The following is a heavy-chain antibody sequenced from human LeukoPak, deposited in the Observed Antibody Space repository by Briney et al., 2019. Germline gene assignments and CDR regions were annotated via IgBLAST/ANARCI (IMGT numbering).Heavy chain of an antibody. CDR3: ATEGGITPGG. Sequence: GGSLRLSCAASGFTFSSYGMHWVRQAPGKGLEWVSAIVGSGGKSYYADSVKGRFTISRDNSKNTLYLQMNSLRAEDTAVYYCATEGGITPGGWGQGTLVTVSS. D-gene: IGHD6-13*01. J-gene: IGHJ4*02. V-gene: IGHV3-23*01. CDR2: IVGSGGKS. CDR1: GFTFSSYG.